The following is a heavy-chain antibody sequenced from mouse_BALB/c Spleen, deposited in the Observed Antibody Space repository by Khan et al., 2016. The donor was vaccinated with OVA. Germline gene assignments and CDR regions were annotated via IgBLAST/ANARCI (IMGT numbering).Heavy chain of an antibody. CDR2: IRDGGTYT. V-gene: IGHV5-4*02. Sequence: EVELVESGGGLVKPGGSLKLSCAASGFTFSDYYMYWVRQTPEKRLEWVATIRDGGTYTYYPDSVKGRFTISRDNAKNNLYLQMSRLKSEDAAMYYCSREWGLYRYAWFAYWGQGTLVTVSA. J-gene: IGHJ3*01. CDR3: SREWGLYRYAWFAY. D-gene: IGHD2-14*01. CDR1: GFTFSDYY.